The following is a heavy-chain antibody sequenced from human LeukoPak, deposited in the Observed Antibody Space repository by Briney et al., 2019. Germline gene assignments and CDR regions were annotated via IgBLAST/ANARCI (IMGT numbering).Heavy chain of an antibody. CDR2: IIPIFGTA. J-gene: IGHJ3*02. Sequence: RASVKVSCKASGGAFSSYAISWVRQAPGQGLEWMGGIIPIFGTANYAQKFQGRVTITADESTSTAYMELSSLRSEDTAVYYCARPNWGSPDSYDAFDIWGQGTMVTVSS. D-gene: IGHD7-27*01. CDR3: ARPNWGSPDSYDAFDI. CDR1: GGAFSSYA. V-gene: IGHV1-69*13.